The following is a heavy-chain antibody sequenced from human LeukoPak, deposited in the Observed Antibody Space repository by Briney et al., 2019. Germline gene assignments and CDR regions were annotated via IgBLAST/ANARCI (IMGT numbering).Heavy chain of an antibody. D-gene: IGHD4-23*01. V-gene: IGHV1-69*13. J-gene: IGHJ6*03. CDR3: ARAISTVAKGGRNYYYYYMDV. Sequence: SVKVSCKASGGTFSSYAITWVRQAPGQGLEWMGGIIPIFGIVNYAENFQGRVTISADESTSTAYMELRSLRSDDTAVYYCARAISTVAKGGRNYYYYYMDVWGKGTTVTISS. CDR1: GGTFSSYA. CDR2: IIPIFGIV.